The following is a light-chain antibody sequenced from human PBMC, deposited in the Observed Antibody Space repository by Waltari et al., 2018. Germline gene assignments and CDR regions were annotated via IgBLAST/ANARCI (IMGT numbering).Light chain of an antibody. Sequence: SYELTQPPSVSVSPGQTASITCSGDKLGDNYDCWYQQKPGTSPVLVIYQDSKRPSGIPERFSGSNSGNTATLTISGTQAMDEADYYCQAWDSSTAVVFGGGTKLTVL. J-gene: IGLJ2*01. V-gene: IGLV3-1*01. CDR2: QDS. CDR3: QAWDSSTAVV. CDR1: KLGDNY.